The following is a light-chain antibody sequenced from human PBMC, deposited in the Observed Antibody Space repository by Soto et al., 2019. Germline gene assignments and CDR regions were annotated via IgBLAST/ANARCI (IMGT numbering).Light chain of an antibody. CDR3: AAWDASLGGFYL. CDR1: RSSVGSNT. CDR2: SNN. Sequence: QSVLTQPPSASGTPGQRVTISCSGSRSSVGSNTVNWYQHLPGTAPKLLIYSNNHRPSGVPDRFSASKAGASASLAISGLQSEDEGDYYCAAWDASLGGFYLFGSGTKVTLL. J-gene: IGLJ1*01. V-gene: IGLV1-44*01.